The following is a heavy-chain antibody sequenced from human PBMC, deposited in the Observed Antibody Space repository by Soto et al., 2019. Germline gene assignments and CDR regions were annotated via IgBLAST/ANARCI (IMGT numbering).Heavy chain of an antibody. CDR1: GVSIISGDYY. V-gene: IGHV4-30-4*01. J-gene: IGHJ5*02. CDR2: IYYSEST. CDR3: ARDSRGFDP. Sequence: SETLSLTCTVSGVSIISGDYYWSWIRQPPGKGLEWIGYIYYSESTYYNPSLKSRVTISVDTSKNQFSLKLSSVTAADTAVYYCARDSRGFDPWGQGTLVTVSS.